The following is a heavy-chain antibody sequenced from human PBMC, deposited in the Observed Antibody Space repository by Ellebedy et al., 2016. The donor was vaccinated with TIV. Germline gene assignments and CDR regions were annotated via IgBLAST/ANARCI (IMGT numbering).Heavy chain of an antibody. CDR2: IIPIFGTA. Sequence: ASVKVSCKASGGTFSSYAISWVRQAPGQGLEWMGGIIPIFGTANYAQKFQGRVTITADESTSTAYMELSSLRSEDTAVYYCARVSVAYYDSSDRAFDIWGQGTMVTVSS. D-gene: IGHD3-22*01. CDR3: ARVSVAYYDSSDRAFDI. J-gene: IGHJ3*02. V-gene: IGHV1-69*13. CDR1: GGTFSSYA.